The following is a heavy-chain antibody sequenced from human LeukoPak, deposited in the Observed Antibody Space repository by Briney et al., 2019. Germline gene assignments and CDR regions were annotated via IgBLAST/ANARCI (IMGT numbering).Heavy chain of an antibody. V-gene: IGHV4-34*01. Sequence: PSETPSLTCADYGGSFSGYYWSWIRQTPGKGLEWIGEIKHSGSTNYNPSLKSRVTISVDTSKNQFSLKLSSVTAADTAVYYCARGSSWIQLWYYWGQGTLVTVSS. D-gene: IGHD5-18*01. CDR3: ARGSSWIQLWYY. CDR1: GGSFSGYY. J-gene: IGHJ4*02. CDR2: IKHSGST.